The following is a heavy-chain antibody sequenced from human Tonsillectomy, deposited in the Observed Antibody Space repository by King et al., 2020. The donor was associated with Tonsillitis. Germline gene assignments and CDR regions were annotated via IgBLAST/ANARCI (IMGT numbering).Heavy chain of an antibody. CDR2: INYSGST. D-gene: IGHD3-9*01. J-gene: IGHJ3*02. V-gene: IGHV4-59*01. CDR1: GGSISSYY. CDR3: ARGIILTGYYPEDAFDI. Sequence: QLQESGPGLVKPSETLSLTCTVSGGSISSYYWSWIRQPPGKGLEWIGYINYSGSTNYNPSLKSRVTISVDTSKNQFSLKLSSVTAADTAVYYCARGIILTGYYPEDAFDIWGQGTMVTVSS.